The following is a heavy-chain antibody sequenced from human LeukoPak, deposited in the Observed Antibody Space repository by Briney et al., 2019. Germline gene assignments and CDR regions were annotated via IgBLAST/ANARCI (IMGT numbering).Heavy chain of an antibody. CDR2: IYYSGNT. V-gene: IGHV4-39*07. CDR1: GDSISTSNSY. D-gene: IGHD3-22*01. Sequence: SETLSLTCTVSGDSISTSNSYWGWIRQPPGKGLEWIGSIYYSGNTYYNASLKSRVTISVDKSKNQFSLKLSSVTAADTAVYYCARATYYYDSSGGLDSWGQGTLVTVSS. CDR3: ARATYYYDSSGGLDS. J-gene: IGHJ4*02.